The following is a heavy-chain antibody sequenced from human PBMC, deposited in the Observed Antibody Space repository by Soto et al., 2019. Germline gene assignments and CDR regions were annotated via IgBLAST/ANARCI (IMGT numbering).Heavy chain of an antibody. CDR3: ASAYYVYYYGMDV. J-gene: IGHJ6*02. CDR1: GGTFSSYT. D-gene: IGHD3-10*01. Sequence: QVQLVQSGAEVKKPGSSVKVSCKASGGTFSSYTISWVRQAPGQGLEWMGRIIPILGIANYAQKFQGRVTITADKSTSTAYMELSSLRSEDTAVYYCASAYYVYYYGMDVWGQGTTVTVSS. V-gene: IGHV1-69*02. CDR2: IIPILGIA.